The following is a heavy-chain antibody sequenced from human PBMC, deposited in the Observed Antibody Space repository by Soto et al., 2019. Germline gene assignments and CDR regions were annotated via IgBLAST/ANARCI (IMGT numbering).Heavy chain of an antibody. CDR1: GYTFTIYY. V-gene: IGHV1-46*01. D-gene: IGHD2-15*01. Sequence: GASVKVSCKASGYTFTIYYMHWVRQAPGQGLEWMGIINPSGGSTSYAQKFQGRVTMTRDTSTSTVYMELSSLRSEDTAVYYCARDGTVVGFDPWGQGTLVTVSS. J-gene: IGHJ5*02. CDR2: INPSGGST. CDR3: ARDGTVVGFDP.